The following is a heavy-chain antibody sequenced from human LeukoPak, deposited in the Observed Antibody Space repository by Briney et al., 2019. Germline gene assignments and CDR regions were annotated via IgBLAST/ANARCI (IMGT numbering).Heavy chain of an antibody. CDR2: IRQDGSEN. V-gene: IGHV3-7*04. CDR1: GFTFSSYW. CDR3: ARDEYFDSSVYYPPFDY. D-gene: IGHD3-22*01. Sequence: GGSLRLSCAASGFTFSSYWMSWVRQAPGKGLEWVANIRQDGSENYYVDSVKGRFTISRDNAKNSLFLQMNSLRAEDTAVYYCARDEYFDSSVYYPPFDYWGQGTLVTVSS. J-gene: IGHJ4*02.